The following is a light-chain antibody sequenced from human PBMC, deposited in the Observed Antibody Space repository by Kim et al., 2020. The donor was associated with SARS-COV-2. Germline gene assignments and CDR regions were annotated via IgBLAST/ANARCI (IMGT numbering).Light chain of an antibody. V-gene: IGLV1-40*01. Sequence: QRVTISCTGSRSNIGAGYDVHWYQQLPGTAPKLLIYSNSNRPSGVPDRFSDSKSGTSASLAITELQAEDAADYYCQSYDSSLSGYVFGTGTKVTVL. CDR3: QSYDSSLSGYV. J-gene: IGLJ1*01. CDR1: RSNIGAGYD. CDR2: SNS.